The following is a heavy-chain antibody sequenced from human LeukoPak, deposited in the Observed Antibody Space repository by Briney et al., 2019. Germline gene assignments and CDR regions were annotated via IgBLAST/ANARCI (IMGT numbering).Heavy chain of an antibody. CDR2: FHPKDADM. Sequence: ASVKVSCKVSGYSVTEVAIHWVRQTPGEGLEWMGGFHPKDADMIYAQKFQGRVTMTQDTSTDTVYMEVSSLRSEDTAVYYCARETELVITTFSRAFDIWGQGTMVTVSS. D-gene: IGHD3-22*01. V-gene: IGHV1-24*01. CDR1: GYSVTEVA. J-gene: IGHJ3*02. CDR3: ARETELVITTFSRAFDI.